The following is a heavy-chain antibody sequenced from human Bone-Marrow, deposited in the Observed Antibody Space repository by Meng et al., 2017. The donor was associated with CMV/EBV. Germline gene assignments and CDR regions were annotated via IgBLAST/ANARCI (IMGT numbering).Heavy chain of an antibody. CDR1: GGTFSSYT. CDR3: ARDPLFSGHGYYGMDV. Sequence: SVKVSCKASGGTFSSYTISWVRQAPGQGLEWMGRIIPILGIANYAQKFQGRVTITAVKSTSTAYMELSSLRSEDTAVYYCARDPLFSGHGYYGMDVWGQGTTVTVSS. V-gene: IGHV1-69*02. CDR2: IIPILGIA. J-gene: IGHJ6*02. D-gene: IGHD3-10*02.